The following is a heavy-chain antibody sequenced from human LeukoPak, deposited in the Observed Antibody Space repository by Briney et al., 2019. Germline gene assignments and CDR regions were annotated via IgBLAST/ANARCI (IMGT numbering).Heavy chain of an antibody. CDR1: GFTFSDYY. CDR2: IGTSGSPI. J-gene: IGHJ4*02. D-gene: IGHD3-9*01. Sequence: GGSLRLSCVASGFTFSDYYMSWIRQAPGKGLEWVSYIGTSGSPIYYADSVKGRFTISRDNAKNSLYLQMNSLRAEDTAVYYCAKWGRTYDILTGYSYWGQGTLVTVSS. V-gene: IGHV3-11*01. CDR3: AKWGRTYDILTGYSY.